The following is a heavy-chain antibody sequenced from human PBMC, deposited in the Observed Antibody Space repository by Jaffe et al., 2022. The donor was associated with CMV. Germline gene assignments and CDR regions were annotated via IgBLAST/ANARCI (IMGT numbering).Heavy chain of an antibody. CDR3: ARDSYYYGSGSYSLGLVFDS. Sequence: EVQLVESGGGLVQPGGSLRLSCVASGFTFSTYEMNWVRQAPGKGLEWVAYIRSSESLIYYADSVKGRFTISRDNAKNSLYLQMNSLRAEDTAVYYCARDSYYYGSGSYSLGLVFDSWGQGTLVTVSS. CDR2: IRSSESLI. CDR1: GFTFSTYE. V-gene: IGHV3-48*03. D-gene: IGHD3-10*01. J-gene: IGHJ4*02.